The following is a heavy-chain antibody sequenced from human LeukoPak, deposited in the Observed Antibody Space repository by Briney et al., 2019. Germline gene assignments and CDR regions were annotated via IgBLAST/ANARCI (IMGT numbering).Heavy chain of an antibody. CDR3: AKVDPHLDDAFDI. Sequence: GGSLRLSCAASGFTVSSNYMSWVRQAPGKGLEWISAISGSGGSTYYADSVKGRFTISRDNSKNTLYLQMNSLRAGDTAVYYCAKVDPHLDDAFDIWGQGTMVTVSS. J-gene: IGHJ3*02. CDR2: ISGSGGST. CDR1: GFTVSSNY. V-gene: IGHV3-23*01. D-gene: IGHD3/OR15-3a*01.